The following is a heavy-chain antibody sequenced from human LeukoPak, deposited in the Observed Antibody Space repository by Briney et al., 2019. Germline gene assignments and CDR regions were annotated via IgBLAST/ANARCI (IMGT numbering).Heavy chain of an antibody. CDR1: GGTFSSYS. CDR3: ASPGHYYDSSGYYRWGALDI. D-gene: IGHD3-22*01. V-gene: IGHV1-69*02. CDR2: IIPKLEIS. Sequence: ASVKVSCKASGGTFSSYSISWVQQAPGHGLEWMGRIIPKLEISNYAQKFQGRVTITADKSTTTAYMELSSLKSEDTALYYCASPGHYYDSSGYYRWGALDIWGQGTMVTVSS. J-gene: IGHJ3*02.